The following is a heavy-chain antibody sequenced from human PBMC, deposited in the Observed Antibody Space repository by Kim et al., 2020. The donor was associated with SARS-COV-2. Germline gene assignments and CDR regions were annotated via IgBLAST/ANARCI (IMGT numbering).Heavy chain of an antibody. Sequence: SETLSLTCAVSGGSISSSNWWSWVRQPPGKGLEWIGEIYHSGSTNYNPSLKSRVTISVDKSKNQFSLKLSSVTAADTAVYYCAREHYDILTGYYPLYFDYSGQGTLVTVSS. CDR1: GGSISSSNW. CDR2: IYHSGST. V-gene: IGHV4-4*02. D-gene: IGHD3-9*01. J-gene: IGHJ4*02. CDR3: AREHYDILTGYYPLYFDY.